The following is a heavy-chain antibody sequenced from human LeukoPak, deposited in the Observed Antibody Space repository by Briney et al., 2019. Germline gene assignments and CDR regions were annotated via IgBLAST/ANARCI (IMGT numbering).Heavy chain of an antibody. D-gene: IGHD1-26*01. CDR1: GFTVSSNY. CDR2: ISGSGVNT. Sequence: GGSLRLSCAASGFTVSSNYMSWVRQAPGKGLEWVSGISGSGVNTYYADSVKGRFTISRDNSKNTLYLQMNSLRAEDTAVYYCAKDPDNTGSYYGAFDIWGQGTMVTVSS. J-gene: IGHJ3*02. V-gene: IGHV3-23*01. CDR3: AKDPDNTGSYYGAFDI.